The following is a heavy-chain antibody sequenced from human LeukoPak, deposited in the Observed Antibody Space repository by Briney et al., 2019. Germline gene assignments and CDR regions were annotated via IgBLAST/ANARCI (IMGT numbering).Heavy chain of an antibody. CDR3: AKSHNSGWVYLDY. D-gene: IGHD6-19*01. Sequence: GGSLRLSCATSGFTFSNYGMXXXXXAPGXXLXXXXXXWXDXTNKYYXXXXKXXFXISRDXSKNTLYLQMNSLTADDTALYYCAKSHNSGWVYLDYWGQGALVSVSS. CDR2: XWXDXTNK. J-gene: IGHJ4*02. V-gene: IGHV3-33*06. CDR1: GFTFSNYG.